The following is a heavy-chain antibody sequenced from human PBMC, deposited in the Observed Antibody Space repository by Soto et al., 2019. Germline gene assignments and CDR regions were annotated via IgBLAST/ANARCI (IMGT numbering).Heavy chain of an antibody. Sequence: PSETLSLTCAVYGGSFSGYYWSWIRQPPGKGLEWIGEINHSGSTNYNPSLKSRVTISVDTSKNQFSLKLSSVTAADTAVYYCARVPGPDIVVVPAARQANYAFDIWGQGTMVTVSS. CDR2: INHSGST. J-gene: IGHJ3*02. V-gene: IGHV4-34*01. CDR1: GGSFSGYY. CDR3: ARVPGPDIVVVPAARQANYAFDI. D-gene: IGHD2-2*01.